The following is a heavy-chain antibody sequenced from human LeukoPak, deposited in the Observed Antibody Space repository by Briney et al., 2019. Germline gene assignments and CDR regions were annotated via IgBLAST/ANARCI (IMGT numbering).Heavy chain of an antibody. V-gene: IGHV4-34*01. CDR3: ARHRPYVWGRYREIDY. D-gene: IGHD3-16*02. J-gene: IGHJ4*02. Sequence: SETLSLTCAVYGGSFSNYYWSWIRQPPGKGLEWIGETNHSGSTNCNPSLKSRVTISVDTSKNQFSLKLSSVTAADTAVYYCARHRPYVWGRYREIDYWGQGTLVTVSS. CDR2: TNHSGST. CDR1: GGSFSNYY.